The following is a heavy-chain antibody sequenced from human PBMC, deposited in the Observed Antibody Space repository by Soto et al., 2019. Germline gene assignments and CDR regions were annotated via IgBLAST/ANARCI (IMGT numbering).Heavy chain of an antibody. CDR2: ISGSGTST. D-gene: IGHD2-21*01. J-gene: IGHJ4*02. CDR3: AKSLSALFSLGDFKY. CDR1: GFTFSSYA. Sequence: LRLSCAASGFTFSSYALNWVRQSPCKGLELVAEISGSGTSTYYAPSVKGRFIISSDSSKNTLYLRMYSLRAEDTAMYYCAKSLSALFSLGDFKYWGQGALVTVSS. V-gene: IGHV3-23*01.